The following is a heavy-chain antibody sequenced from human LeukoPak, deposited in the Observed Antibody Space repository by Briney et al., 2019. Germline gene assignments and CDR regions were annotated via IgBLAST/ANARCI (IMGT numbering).Heavy chain of an antibody. J-gene: IGHJ3*02. V-gene: IGHV4-30-4*01. D-gene: IGHD4-17*01. Sequence: XXXYYXGXTXXXPSLXSRVTXSVDTSKNQFSLKLTSVTAADTAVYYCARKSDYGARNAFDXWGQGTMVTVSS. CDR2: XYYXGXT. CDR3: ARKSDYGARNAFDX.